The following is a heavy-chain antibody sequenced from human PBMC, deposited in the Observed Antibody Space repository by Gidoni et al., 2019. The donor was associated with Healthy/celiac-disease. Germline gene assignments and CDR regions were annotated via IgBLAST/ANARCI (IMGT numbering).Heavy chain of an antibody. D-gene: IGHD2-2*01. Sequence: QVQLQESGPGLVKPSETLSLTCTVSGGSISSYYWSWIRQPPGKGLEWIGYIYYSGSTTYNPSLKSRFTISVDTSKNQFSLKLSSVTAADAAVYYCASSQPAATYYYYYGMDVWGQGTTVTVSS. CDR3: ASSQPAATYYYYYGMDV. J-gene: IGHJ6*02. CDR1: GGSISSYY. V-gene: IGHV4-59*01. CDR2: IYYSGST.